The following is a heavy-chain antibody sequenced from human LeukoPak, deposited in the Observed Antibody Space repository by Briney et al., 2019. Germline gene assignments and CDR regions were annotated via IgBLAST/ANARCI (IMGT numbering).Heavy chain of an antibody. J-gene: IGHJ1*01. CDR3: ARGGVTIFQH. V-gene: IGHV4-59*01. Sequence: SETLSLTCTVSGGSISSYYWSWIRQPPGKGLEWIGYIYYSGSTNYNPSLKSRVTISVDTSKNQFSLKLSSVTAADTAVYCCARGGVTIFQHWGQGTLVTVS. D-gene: IGHD3-10*01. CDR2: IYYSGST. CDR1: GGSISSYY.